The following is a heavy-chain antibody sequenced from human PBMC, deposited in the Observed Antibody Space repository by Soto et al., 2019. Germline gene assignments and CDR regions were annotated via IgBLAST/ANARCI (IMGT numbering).Heavy chain of an antibody. CDR3: ARARVVTYRVFDY. V-gene: IGHV4-39*01. CDR2: IYYTGST. J-gene: IGHJ4*02. D-gene: IGHD2-15*01. CDR1: GGSISSSSYY. Sequence: QLQLQESGPGLVKPSETLSLTCTVSGGSISSSSYYWGWIRQPPGKGLEWIGSIYYTGSTYYKSSLKSRFPISVDTSQNQFSLQLRSVTAADTAVYYWARARVVTYRVFDYWGQGNLVTVSS.